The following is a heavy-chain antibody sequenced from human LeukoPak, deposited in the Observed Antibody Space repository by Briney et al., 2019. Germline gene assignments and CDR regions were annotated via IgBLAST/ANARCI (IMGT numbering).Heavy chain of an antibody. CDR2: INADNGNT. J-gene: IGHJ4*02. V-gene: IGHV1-3*01. CDR1: GYTFNSHP. Sequence: GASVKVSCKASGYTFNSHPMHWVRQAPGQRLEWMGWINADNGNTRYSQKLQGRVTITRDTSANTAYMELRSLRSDDTAVYYCARRYCSSTSCSLYYFDYWGQGTLVTVSS. CDR3: ARRYCSSTSCSLYYFDY. D-gene: IGHD2-2*01.